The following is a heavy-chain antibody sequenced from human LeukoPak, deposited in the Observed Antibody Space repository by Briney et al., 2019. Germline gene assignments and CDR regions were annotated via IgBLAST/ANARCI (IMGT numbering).Heavy chain of an antibody. J-gene: IGHJ3*02. CDR3: AKGGREIFGVVTPFDAFDI. V-gene: IGHV3-23*01. Sequence: PRGSLRLSCAASGFTFSSYAMSWVRQAPGKGLEWVSAISGSGGSTYYADSVKGRFTISGDNSKNTLYLQMNSLRAEDTAVYYCAKGGREIFGVVTPFDAFDIWGQGTMVTVSS. D-gene: IGHD3-3*01. CDR2: ISGSGGST. CDR1: GFTFSSYA.